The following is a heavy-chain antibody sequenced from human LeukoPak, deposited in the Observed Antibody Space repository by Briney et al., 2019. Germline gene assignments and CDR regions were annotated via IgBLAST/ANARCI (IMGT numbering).Heavy chain of an antibody. J-gene: IGHJ6*03. D-gene: IGHD5-24*01. CDR3: ARTGDGYNYYNYYYMDV. CDR1: GGSISSGGYS. V-gene: IGHV4-30-4*07. CDR2: IYYSGST. Sequence: SQTLSLTCAVSGGSISSGGYSWSWIRQPPGKGLEWIGYIYYSGSTYYNPSLKSRVTISVDTSKNQFSLKLSSVTAADTAVYYCARTGDGYNYYNYYYMDVWGKGTTVTVTS.